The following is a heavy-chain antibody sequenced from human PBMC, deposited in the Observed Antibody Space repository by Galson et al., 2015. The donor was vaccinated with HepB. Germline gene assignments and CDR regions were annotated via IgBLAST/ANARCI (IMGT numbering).Heavy chain of an antibody. CDR2: IFPADSNT. V-gene: IGHV5-51*03. CDR1: GYSFPTYW. Sequence: QSGAEVKKPGESLKISCRGSGYSFPTYWIGWVRQMPGKGLEWMGIIFPADSNTKYSPSFQGQVTISAEMSISTANLQWGSLKVSDTAMYYCARPAGRGYSTGRAPYYFDYWGQGTLVTVSS. D-gene: IGHD6-19*01. CDR3: ARPAGRGYSTGRAPYYFDY. J-gene: IGHJ4*02.